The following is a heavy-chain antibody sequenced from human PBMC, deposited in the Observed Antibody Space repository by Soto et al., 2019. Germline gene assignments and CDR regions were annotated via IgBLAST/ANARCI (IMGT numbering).Heavy chain of an antibody. CDR3: ARHNGPLYVGYYYDMDV. CDR2: IYYSGYT. CDR1: GGSISTSGYF. V-gene: IGHV4-39*01. D-gene: IGHD3-16*01. J-gene: IGHJ6*02. Sequence: PSETLSLTCTVSGGSISTSGYFWGWIRQPPGKGQEWIGTIYYSGYTYYNPSLKSRVTISVDTSKNQFSLKLSSVTAADTAVYYCARHNGPLYVGYYYDMDVWGQGTTVTVSS.